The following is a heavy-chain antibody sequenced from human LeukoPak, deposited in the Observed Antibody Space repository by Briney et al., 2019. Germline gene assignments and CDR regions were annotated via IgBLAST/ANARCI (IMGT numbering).Heavy chain of an antibody. D-gene: IGHD5-12*01. Sequence: GGSLRLSCAASGFTFSSYWMHWVRQAPGKGLVWVSRINSDGSSITYADSVKGRFTIFRDNAKNTLYLQMNSLRVEDTAVYYCAREGRVSGYDFDCWGQGTLVTVSS. CDR2: INSDGSSI. V-gene: IGHV3-74*03. CDR1: GFTFSSYW. J-gene: IGHJ4*02. CDR3: AREGRVSGYDFDC.